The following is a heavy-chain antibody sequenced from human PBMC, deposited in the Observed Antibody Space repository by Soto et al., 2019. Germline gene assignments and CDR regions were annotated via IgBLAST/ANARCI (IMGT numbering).Heavy chain of an antibody. CDR2: INPHSGST. CDR1: GYTFTGYY. D-gene: IGHD6-13*01. J-gene: IGHJ4*02. V-gene: IGHV1-2*02. Sequence: QVQLVQSGAEVKKPGASVKVSCKASGYTFTGYYLHWVRQAPGQGLEWMGWINPHSGSTNYAQKFQVRVTMTRDTSISTAYMGLRRLRSADTAAYYCARESRSAAVGYWGQGTLVTVSS. CDR3: ARESRSAAVGY.